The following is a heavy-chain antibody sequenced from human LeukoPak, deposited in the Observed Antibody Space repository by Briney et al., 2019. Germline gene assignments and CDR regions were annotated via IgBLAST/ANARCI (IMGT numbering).Heavy chain of an antibody. CDR1: GFTSSDYY. V-gene: IGHV3-11*01. J-gene: IGHJ4*02. D-gene: IGHD3-10*01. CDR2: ISSSGSTI. CDR3: ARPLSLEIRDYYGSGSYQPFEDY. Sequence: PGGSLRLSCAASGFTSSDYYMSWIRQAPGKGLEWVSYISSSGSTIYYADSVKGRFTISRDNAKNSLYLQMNSLRAEDTAVYYCARPLSLEIRDYYGSGSYQPFEDYWGQGTLVTVSS.